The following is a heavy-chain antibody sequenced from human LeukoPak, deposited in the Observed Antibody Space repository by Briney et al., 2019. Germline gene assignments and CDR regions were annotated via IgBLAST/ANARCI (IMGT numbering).Heavy chain of an antibody. CDR2: IIPIFGTA. CDR3: ARDQLLTYYYDSSGYFDAFDI. D-gene: IGHD3-22*01. J-gene: IGHJ3*02. CDR1: GGTFSSYA. Sequence: LVKVSCKASGGTFSSYAISWVRQAPGQGLEWMGRIIPIFGTANYAQKFQGRVTITTDESTSTAYMELSRLRSEDTAVYYCARDQLLTYYYDSSGYFDAFDIWGQGTMVTVSS. V-gene: IGHV1-69*05.